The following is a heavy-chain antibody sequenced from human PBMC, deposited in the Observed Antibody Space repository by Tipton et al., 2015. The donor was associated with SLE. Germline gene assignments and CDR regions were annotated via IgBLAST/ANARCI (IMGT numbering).Heavy chain of an antibody. CDR1: GDSIRSSY. V-gene: IGHV4-59*08. Sequence: TLSLTCTISGDSIRSSYWSWIRQPPGKGLEWIGYVYYTGSSNYNPSLKSRVTIGVDTSKNQLSLKVNSVTAADTAVYFCARLGSTTYLTLDGFYFDYWGQGTRVTVSS. J-gene: IGHJ4*02. D-gene: IGHD2/OR15-2a*01. CDR3: ARLGSTTYLTLDGFYFDY. CDR2: VYYTGSS.